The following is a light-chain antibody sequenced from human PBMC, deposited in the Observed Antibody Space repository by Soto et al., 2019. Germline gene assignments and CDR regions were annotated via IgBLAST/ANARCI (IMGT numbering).Light chain of an antibody. CDR3: SSYAGSSTHVV. V-gene: IGLV2-23*01. CDR2: EGS. CDR1: SSDVGSYNL. J-gene: IGLJ2*01. Sequence: QSALTQPASVSGSPGQSITISCTGISSDVGSYNLVSWYQQHPGKAPKVMIYEGSKRPSGVSNRFSGPRPGNTASLTISGLQAEDEAHYYCSSYAGSSTHVVFGGGTKLTVL.